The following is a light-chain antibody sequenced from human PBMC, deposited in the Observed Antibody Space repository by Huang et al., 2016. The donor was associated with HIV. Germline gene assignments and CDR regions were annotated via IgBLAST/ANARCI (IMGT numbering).Light chain of an antibody. CDR1: QSVRRY. CDR2: DAS. Sequence: EIVLTQSPATLSLSPGERATLSCRASQSVRRYLAWYQQKPGQAPRLLTYDASNRATCIPARFSCSGSGTDFTLTISSLEPEDFAVYYCQQRSNWPGITFGPGTKVDIK. CDR3: QQRSNWPGIT. J-gene: IGKJ3*01. V-gene: IGKV3-11*01.